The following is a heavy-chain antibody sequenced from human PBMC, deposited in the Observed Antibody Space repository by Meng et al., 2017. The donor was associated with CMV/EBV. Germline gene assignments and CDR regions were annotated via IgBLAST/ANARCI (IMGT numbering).Heavy chain of an antibody. CDR1: GGSLSGYY. V-gene: IGHV4-34*01. CDR3: ARGSIAARLGLGD. Sequence: WGAGLLKPSETLSVTWVVYGGSLSGYYWSWIRQPPGKGLEWIGEINHSGSTNYNPSLKSRVTISVDTSKNQFSLKLSSVTAADTAVYYCARGSIAARLGLGDWGQGTLVTVSS. J-gene: IGHJ4*02. D-gene: IGHD6-6*01. CDR2: INHSGST.